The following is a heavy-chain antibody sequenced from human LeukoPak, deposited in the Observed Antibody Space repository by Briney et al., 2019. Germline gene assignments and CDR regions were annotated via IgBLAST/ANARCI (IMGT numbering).Heavy chain of an antibody. CDR1: GFTFTTYW. D-gene: IGHD5-18*01. CDR3: ARGYSYGYNY. V-gene: IGHV3-7*01. CDR2: IKQDGSET. Sequence: PGGSLRLSCAASGFTFTTYWMTWVRQAPGKGLEWVANIKQDGSETYYVDSVKGRFTISRDNAKNSLYLQLNSLRADDTAVYYCARGYSYGYNYWGQGTLVTVSS. J-gene: IGHJ4*02.